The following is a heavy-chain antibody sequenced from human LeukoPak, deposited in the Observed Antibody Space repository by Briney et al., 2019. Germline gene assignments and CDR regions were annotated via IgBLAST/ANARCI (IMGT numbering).Heavy chain of an antibody. V-gene: IGHV3-30*02. CDR1: GFTFSSYG. CDR2: IRSDGTNK. CDR3: AHDPSNASRTLDI. J-gene: IGHJ3*02. D-gene: IGHD3-16*01. Sequence: GGSLRLSCAASGFTFSSYGMHWVRQAPGKGLEWVAFIRSDGTNKYYRDSVEGRLTVSRDNSKNTLFLQMNSLRPEDTAIYYCAHDPSNASRTLDILGRRTLVTVSS.